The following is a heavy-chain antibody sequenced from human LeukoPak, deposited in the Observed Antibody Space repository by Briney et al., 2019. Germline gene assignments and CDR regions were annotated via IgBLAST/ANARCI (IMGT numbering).Heavy chain of an antibody. J-gene: IGHJ6*02. Sequence: GGSLRLSCAASGFSVKNNYMSWDRQAPGKGLEWVSVIYSGGYTFYADSVKGRFTISRDISKNILYLHMDSLRVDDTGVYYCARQESSSPHYYFYYGMDVWGQGTTVTVS. V-gene: IGHV3-66*04. CDR1: GFSVKNNY. CDR3: ARQESSSPHYYFYYGMDV. CDR2: IYSGGYT. D-gene: IGHD6-6*01.